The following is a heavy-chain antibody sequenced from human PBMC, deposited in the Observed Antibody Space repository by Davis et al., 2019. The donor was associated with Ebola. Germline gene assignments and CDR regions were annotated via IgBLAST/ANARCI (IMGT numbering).Heavy chain of an antibody. J-gene: IGHJ6*02. CDR2: ISYDGSNK. CDR3: ARERNFDWFSGMGV. Sequence: GESLKISCGVSGLPFSAYFMDWVRQAPGKGLEWVAVISYDGSNKYYADSVKGRFTISRDNSKNTLYLQMNSLRAEDTAVYSCARERNFDWFSGMGVWGQGTTVTVSS. D-gene: IGHD3-9*01. CDR1: GLPFSAYF. V-gene: IGHV3-30*03.